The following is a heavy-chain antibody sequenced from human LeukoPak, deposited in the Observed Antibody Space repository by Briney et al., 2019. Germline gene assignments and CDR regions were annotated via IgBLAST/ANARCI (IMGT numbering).Heavy chain of an antibody. V-gene: IGHV1-69*05. Sequence: SVKVSCKASGGTFSSYAISWVRQAPGQGLEWMGGIIPIFGTANYAQKFQGRVTITTDESTSTAYMELSSLRSEDTAVYYCARGLDSSVLNAFDIWGQGTMVTVSS. J-gene: IGHJ3*02. CDR1: GGTFSSYA. CDR3: ARGLDSSVLNAFDI. CDR2: IIPIFGTA. D-gene: IGHD3-22*01.